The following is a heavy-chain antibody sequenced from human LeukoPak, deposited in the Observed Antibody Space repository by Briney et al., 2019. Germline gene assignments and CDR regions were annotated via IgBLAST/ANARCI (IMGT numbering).Heavy chain of an antibody. J-gene: IGHJ4*02. CDR2: ISYDGSNK. CDR3: ARDQRRGYGAFDY. D-gene: IGHD5-12*01. Sequence: GGSLRLSCAASGFTFSSYAMPWVRQAPGKGLEWEAVISYDGSNKYYADSVKGRFTISRDNSKNTLYLQMNSLRAEDTAVYYCARDQRRGYGAFDYWGQGTLVTVSS. V-gene: IGHV3-30*01. CDR1: GFTFSSYA.